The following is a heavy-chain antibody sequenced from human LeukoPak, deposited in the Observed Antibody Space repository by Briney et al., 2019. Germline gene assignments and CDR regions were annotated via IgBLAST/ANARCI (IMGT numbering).Heavy chain of an antibody. Sequence: SVNVSFKASGGTFSSYAISWVRQAPGQGLEWMEGIIPIFGTANYAQKFQGRVTITADKSTSTAYMELSSLRSEDTAVYYCARGSPQGWRHFDYWGQGTLVTVSS. V-gene: IGHV1-69*06. J-gene: IGHJ4*02. D-gene: IGHD6-19*01. CDR1: GGTFSSYA. CDR3: ARGSPQGWRHFDY. CDR2: IIPIFGTA.